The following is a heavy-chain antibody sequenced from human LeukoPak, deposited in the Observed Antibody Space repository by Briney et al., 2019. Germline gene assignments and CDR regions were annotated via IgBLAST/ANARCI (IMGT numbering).Heavy chain of an antibody. CDR2: ISSSSSYI. V-gene: IGHV3-21*01. CDR3: ARDLHDYSNPYYFDY. Sequence: GGSLRLSCAASGFTFSSYSMNWVRQAPGKGLEWVSSISSSSSYIYYADSVKGRFIISRDNAKNSLYLQMNSLRAEDTAVYYCARDLHDYSNPYYFDYWGQGTLVTVSS. J-gene: IGHJ4*02. D-gene: IGHD4-11*01. CDR1: GFTFSSYS.